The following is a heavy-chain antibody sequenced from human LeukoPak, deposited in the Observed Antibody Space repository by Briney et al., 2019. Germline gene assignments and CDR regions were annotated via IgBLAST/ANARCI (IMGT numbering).Heavy chain of an antibody. V-gene: IGHV1-69*13. D-gene: IGHD4-23*01. CDR1: GGTFSSYA. Sequence: ASVKVSYKASGGTFSSYAISWVRQAPGQGLEWMGGIIPIFGTANYAQKFQGRVTITADESTSTAYMELSSLRSEDTAVYYCARDRRDGGNSRFSDYWGQGTLVTVSS. J-gene: IGHJ4*02. CDR2: IIPIFGTA. CDR3: ARDRRDGGNSRFSDY.